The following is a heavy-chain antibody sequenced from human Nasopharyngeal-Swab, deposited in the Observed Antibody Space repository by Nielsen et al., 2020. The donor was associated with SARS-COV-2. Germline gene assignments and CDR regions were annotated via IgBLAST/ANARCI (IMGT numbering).Heavy chain of an antibody. CDR1: GFTFGDYT. CDR2: IRSKTYGGAP. CDR3: ARSVGSFYGQGAFDI. J-gene: IGHJ3*02. D-gene: IGHD1-26*01. Sequence: GESLKISCTTSGFTFGDYTMSWFRQAPGKGLEWVGFIRSKTYGGAPEYAASVKGRFTISRDGAESIAYLQMNSLETVDTGVYYCARSVGSFYGQGAFDIWGQGTMVTVSS. V-gene: IGHV3-49*01.